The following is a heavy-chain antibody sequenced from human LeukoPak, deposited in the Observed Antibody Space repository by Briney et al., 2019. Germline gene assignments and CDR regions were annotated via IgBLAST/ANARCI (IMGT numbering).Heavy chain of an antibody. V-gene: IGHV3-7*03. J-gene: IGHJ4*02. D-gene: IGHD2-21*01. CDR1: GFSFSSFW. CDR2: IKDDGSVK. Sequence: GGSLRLSCTASGFSFSSFWMSWVRQAPGKGLEWGANIKDDGSVKNHVDSLKGRFSISRDNARNSLYLQISSLRAEDTAVYYCAREVVATASAFDCWGQGTLVTVSS. CDR3: AREVVATASAFDC.